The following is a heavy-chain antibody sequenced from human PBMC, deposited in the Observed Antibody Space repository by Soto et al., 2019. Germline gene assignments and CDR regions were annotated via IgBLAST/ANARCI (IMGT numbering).Heavy chain of an antibody. CDR1: GYTFTSYA. J-gene: IGHJ5*02. CDR3: ARDPGYIFGNT. Sequence: QVQLVQSGAEEKKPGASVKVSCKASGYTFTSYAMLWVRQAPGQRLEWMGWINAGNGNTKYSQKFQGRVTITRDTSASTAYMEMSSLRSEDTAVYYCARDPGYIFGNTWGQGTLVTVSS. V-gene: IGHV1-3*05. CDR2: INAGNGNT. D-gene: IGHD5-18*01.